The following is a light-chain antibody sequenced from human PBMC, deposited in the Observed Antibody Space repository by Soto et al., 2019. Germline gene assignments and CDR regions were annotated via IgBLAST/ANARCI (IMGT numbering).Light chain of an antibody. CDR1: SSDVGGYNF. CDR2: DVS. V-gene: IGLV2-11*01. CDR3: CSYAGSYTWL. Sequence: QSALTQPRSVSGSPGQSVTISCTGTSSDVGGYNFVSWYQQHPGKAPKLMIYDVSKRPPGVPDRFSGSKSGNTASLTISGLQAEDEADYYCCSYAGSYTWLFGGGTKLTVL. J-gene: IGLJ3*02.